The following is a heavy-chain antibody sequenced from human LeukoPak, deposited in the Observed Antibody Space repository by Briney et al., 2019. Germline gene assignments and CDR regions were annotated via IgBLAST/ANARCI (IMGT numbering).Heavy chain of an antibody. Sequence: SGGSLRLSCAASGFTFSNYVMSWVRQAPGKGLEWVSAISGSGGSTYYADSVKGRFTISRDNSKNTLYLQMNSLRAEDTAVYYCANHPLGYCSSTSCYTFDYWGQGTLVTVSS. V-gene: IGHV3-23*01. CDR1: GFTFSNYV. CDR2: ISGSGGST. D-gene: IGHD2-2*02. J-gene: IGHJ4*02. CDR3: ANHPLGYCSSTSCYTFDY.